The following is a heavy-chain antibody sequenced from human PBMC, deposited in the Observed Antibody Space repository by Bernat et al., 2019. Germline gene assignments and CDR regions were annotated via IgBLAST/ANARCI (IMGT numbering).Heavy chain of an antibody. CDR1: GFTFSSYG. CDR2: ISYDGSNK. V-gene: IGHV3-30*03. Sequence: QVQLVESGGGVVQPGRSLRLSCAASGFTFSSYGMHWVRQAPGKGLEWVAVISYDGSNKYYADSVKGRFTISRDNSKNTLYLQMNSLRAEDTAVYYCARDLEFQVLLTQYYYYGMDVWGQGTTVTVSS. J-gene: IGHJ6*02. D-gene: IGHD3-3*01. CDR3: ARDLEFQVLLTQYYYYGMDV.